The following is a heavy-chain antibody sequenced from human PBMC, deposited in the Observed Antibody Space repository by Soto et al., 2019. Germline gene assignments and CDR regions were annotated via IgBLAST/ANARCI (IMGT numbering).Heavy chain of an antibody. V-gene: IGHV1-18*01. CDR1: GYTFTSYG. D-gene: IGHD4-17*01. Sequence: GASVKVSCKASGYTFTSYGISWVRQAPGQGLEWMGWISAYNGNTNYAQKLQGRVTMTTDTSTSTAYMELRSLRSDDTAVYYCARVRGFSATVTTRNYYYYYGMDVWGQGTTVTVSS. J-gene: IGHJ6*02. CDR3: ARVRGFSATVTTRNYYYYYGMDV. CDR2: ISAYNGNT.